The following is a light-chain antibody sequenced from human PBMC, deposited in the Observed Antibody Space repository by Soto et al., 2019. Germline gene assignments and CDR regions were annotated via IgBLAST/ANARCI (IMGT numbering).Light chain of an antibody. J-gene: IGLJ3*02. Sequence: QSALTQPPSASGSPGQSVIISCTGSTSDVGGYEYVSWYQQHPGKAPKLMIFEVNKRPSGVPNRFSGSKSGNTASLTVSGLQSEDEASYYCSSFAGANIWVFGGGTKLTVL. CDR3: SSFAGANIWV. V-gene: IGLV2-8*01. CDR1: TSDVGGYEY. CDR2: EVN.